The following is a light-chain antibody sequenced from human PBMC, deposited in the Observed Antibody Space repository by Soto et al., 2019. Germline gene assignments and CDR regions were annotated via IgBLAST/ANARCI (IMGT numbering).Light chain of an antibody. CDR3: HQYNSYPLP. J-gene: IGKJ4*01. Sequence: DSLMTKCPATLSGSVGDRVTMTCRASQSISSWLAWYQQKPGKAPKLLIYKASSLESGVPSRFSGSGSGTEFTLTVCSLQPDDFATYHCHQYNSYPLPFGGGTKVDIK. V-gene: IGKV1-5*03. CDR1: QSISSW. CDR2: KAS.